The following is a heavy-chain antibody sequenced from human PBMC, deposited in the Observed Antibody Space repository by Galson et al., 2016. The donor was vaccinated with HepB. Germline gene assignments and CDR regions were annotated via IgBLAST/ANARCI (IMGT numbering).Heavy chain of an antibody. V-gene: IGHV1-2*04. D-gene: IGHD3-3*01. CDR1: GYTFTAYY. J-gene: IGHJ4*02. Sequence: SVKVSCKASGYTFTAYYMHWVRQAPGQGLEWMGWINPNSGGTNYAQKFQGWVTMTSDTSISTAYMELSRLKSDDTAVYYCARSPNTTLEWLFFNYWGQGTLVTVSS. CDR2: INPNSGGT. CDR3: ARSPNTTLEWLFFNY.